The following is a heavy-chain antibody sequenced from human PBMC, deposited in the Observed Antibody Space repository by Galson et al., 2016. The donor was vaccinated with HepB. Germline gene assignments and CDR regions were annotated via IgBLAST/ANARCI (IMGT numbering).Heavy chain of an antibody. CDR2: ISGNAGGT. Sequence: SLRLSCAASGFTFGRSAMSWVRQAPGKGLEWVSPISGNAGGTTNAGSVPGRFTSSRDRSTNTMYLQLNSLRTDDTAVYYCARFTQEWLDRVYYFDYWGQGTLVTVSS. D-gene: IGHD6-19*01. V-gene: IGHV3-23*01. CDR1: GFTFGRSA. CDR3: ARFTQEWLDRVYYFDY. J-gene: IGHJ4*02.